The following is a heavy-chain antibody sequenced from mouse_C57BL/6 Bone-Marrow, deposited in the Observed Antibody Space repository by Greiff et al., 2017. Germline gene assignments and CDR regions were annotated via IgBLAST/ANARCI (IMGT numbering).Heavy chain of an antibody. Sequence: DVKLQEPGAELVRPGASVKLSCTASGFNIKDDYMHWVKQRPEQGLEWIGWIDPENGDTEYASKFQGKATITADTSSNTAYLQLSSVTSEDNAVYYCTTGYFDVWGKGTTVTVSS. CDR2: IDPENGDT. V-gene: IGHV14-4*01. J-gene: IGHJ1*03. CDR1: GFNIKDDY. CDR3: TTGYFDV.